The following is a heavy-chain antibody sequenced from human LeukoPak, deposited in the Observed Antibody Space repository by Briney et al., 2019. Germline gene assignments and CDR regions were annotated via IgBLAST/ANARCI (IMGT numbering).Heavy chain of an antibody. CDR3: ARGSAFDAFCI. D-gene: IGHD3-10*01. CDR2: IYYSGST. V-gene: IGHV4-59*01. CDR1: GGSISSYY. J-gene: IGHJ3*02. Sequence: SETLSLTCTVSGGSISSYYWSWIRQPPGKGLEWIGYIYYSGSTNYNPSLKSRVTISVDTSKTQFSLKLSSVTAADTTVYSCARGSAFDAFCIWGQGTMVTVSS.